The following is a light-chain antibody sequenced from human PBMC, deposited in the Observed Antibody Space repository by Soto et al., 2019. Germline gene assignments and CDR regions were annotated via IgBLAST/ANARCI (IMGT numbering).Light chain of an antibody. CDR2: MTD. V-gene: IGLV1-47*01. J-gene: IGLJ3*02. Sequence: QSVLTQPPSASGTPGQTVTISCSGSSSNIGSYTVNWYQQLPGTAPKLLIYMTDKRPSGVPDRFSGSKSGSSASLAVSGLRSEDEAVYYCAAWDDSLRAWVFGGGTKVTVL. CDR3: AAWDDSLRAWV. CDR1: SSNIGSYT.